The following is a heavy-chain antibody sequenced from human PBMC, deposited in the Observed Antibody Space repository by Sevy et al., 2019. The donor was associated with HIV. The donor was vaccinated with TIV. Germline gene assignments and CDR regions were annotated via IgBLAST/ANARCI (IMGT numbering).Heavy chain of an antibody. CDR1: GYNFAGYY. CDR3: ARGLECSGSINCPHIY. J-gene: IGHJ4*02. D-gene: IGHD2-2*01. CDR2: TNPKSGGT. V-gene: IGHV1-2*02. Sequence: ASVKVSCKASGYNFAGYYINWVRQARGQGLEWMGWTNPKSGGTNYAQKFQGRVTMTMDTSISTAYMELSSLRSDDTAVYYCARGLECSGSINCPHIYWGQGTLVTVSS.